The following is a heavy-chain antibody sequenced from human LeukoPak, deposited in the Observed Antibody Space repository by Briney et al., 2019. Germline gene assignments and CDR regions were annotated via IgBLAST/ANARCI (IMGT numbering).Heavy chain of an antibody. J-gene: IGHJ4*02. CDR3: AKGQQWLARAAYFDY. D-gene: IGHD6-19*01. Sequence: GGSLRLSCAASGFTFSSYGMHWVRQAPGKGLEWVAVISYDGSNKYYADSVKGRFTISRDNSKNTLYLQMNSLRAEDTAVYYCAKGQQWLARAAYFDYWGQGTLVTVPS. CDR2: ISYDGSNK. CDR1: GFTFSSYG. V-gene: IGHV3-30*18.